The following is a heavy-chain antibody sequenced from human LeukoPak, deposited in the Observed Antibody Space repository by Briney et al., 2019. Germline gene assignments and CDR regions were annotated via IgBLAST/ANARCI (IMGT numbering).Heavy chain of an antibody. D-gene: IGHD3-3*01. CDR2: INPNSGGT. V-gene: IGHV1-2*02. CDR1: GYTFTGYY. CDR3: ARRGTIFGVVIEYYFDY. J-gene: IGHJ4*02. Sequence: ASVKVSCNASGYTFTGYYMHWVRQAPGQGLEWMGWINPNSGGTNYAQKFQGRVTMTRDTSISTAYMELSRLRSDDTAVYYCARRGTIFGVVIEYYFDYWGQGTLVTVSS.